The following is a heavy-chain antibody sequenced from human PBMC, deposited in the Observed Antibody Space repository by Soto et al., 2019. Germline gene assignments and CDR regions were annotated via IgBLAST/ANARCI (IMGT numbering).Heavy chain of an antibody. V-gene: IGHV3-23*01. J-gene: IGHJ4*02. CDR3: AKPSTRDYGGNSAVDY. D-gene: IGHD4-17*01. CDR2: ISGSGGST. Sequence: GSLRLSCAASGFTFSSYAMSWVRQAPGKGLEWVSAISGSGGSTYYADSVKGRFTISRDNSKNTLYLQMNSPRAEDTAVYYCAKPSTRDYGGNSAVDYWGQGTLVTVSS. CDR1: GFTFSSYA.